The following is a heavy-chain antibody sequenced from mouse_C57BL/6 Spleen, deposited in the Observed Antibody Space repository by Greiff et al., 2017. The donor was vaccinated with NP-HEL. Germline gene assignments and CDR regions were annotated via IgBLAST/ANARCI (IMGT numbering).Heavy chain of an antibody. CDR3: ARRVYYGSGYGYFDV. CDR1: GYTFTSYW. Sequence: VQLQQSGAELVMPGASVKLSCKASGYTFTSYWMHWVKQRPGQGLEWIGEIDPSDSYTNYNQKFKGKSTLTVDKSSSTAYMQLSSLTSEDSAVYYCARRVYYGSGYGYFDVWGTGTTVTVSS. J-gene: IGHJ1*03. D-gene: IGHD1-1*01. CDR2: IDPSDSYT. V-gene: IGHV1-69*01.